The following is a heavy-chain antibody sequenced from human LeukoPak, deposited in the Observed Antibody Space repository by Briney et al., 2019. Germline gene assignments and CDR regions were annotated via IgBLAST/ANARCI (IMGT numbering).Heavy chain of an antibody. CDR2: INPNSGGT. V-gene: IGHV1-2*02. CDR3: ARIVVPAVREGY. J-gene: IGHJ4*02. CDR1: GYTFTGYY. D-gene: IGHD2-2*01. Sequence: ASVKVSCKASGYTFTGYYMHWVRQAPGQGLEWMGWINPNSGGTNYAQKFQGGVTMTRDTSISTAYMELSRLRSDDTAVYYCARIVVPAVREGYWGQGTLVTVSS.